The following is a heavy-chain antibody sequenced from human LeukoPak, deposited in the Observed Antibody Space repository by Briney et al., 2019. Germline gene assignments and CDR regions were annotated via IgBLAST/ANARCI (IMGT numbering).Heavy chain of an antibody. J-gene: IGHJ3*02. CDR3: ARVSVEAIFGDDAFDI. D-gene: IGHD3-3*01. V-gene: IGHV3-30*02. CDR1: GFIFSNYG. Sequence: GGSLRLSCGASGFIFSNYGIHWVRQAPGKGLEWVAFIRYDGSDKYYADSVKGRFTISRDNSKNTLYLQMNSLRAEDTAVYYCARVSVEAIFGDDAFDIWGQGTMVTVSS. CDR2: IRYDGSDK.